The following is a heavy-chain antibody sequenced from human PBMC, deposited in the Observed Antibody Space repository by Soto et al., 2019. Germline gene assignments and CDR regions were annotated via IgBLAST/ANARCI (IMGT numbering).Heavy chain of an antibody. Sequence: QVLLVQSGAEVKKPGASVKVSCKASGYTFTDSYMHWVRQAPGQGLEWMGILNPSGGSTSYAQKFRGRFTMTRDTSTRTGYTELSSLISEDTAVFYCATSPATIGWYGNPYYLDHWGQGTLVTVSS. CDR2: LNPSGGST. J-gene: IGHJ4*02. CDR1: GYTFTDSY. D-gene: IGHD6-19*01. V-gene: IGHV1-46*01. CDR3: ATSPATIGWYGNPYYLDH.